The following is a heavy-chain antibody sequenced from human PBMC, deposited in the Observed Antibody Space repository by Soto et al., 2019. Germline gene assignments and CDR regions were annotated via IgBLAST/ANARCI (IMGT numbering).Heavy chain of an antibody. Sequence: GGSLRLSCAASGFTFSGYAMSWDRQAPGKGLEWVSAISGSGGSTYYADSVKGRFTISRDNSKNTLYLQMNSLRAEDTAVYYCAKAWAVATPFDYWGQGTLVTVSS. CDR1: GFTFSGYA. D-gene: IGHD5-12*01. CDR3: AKAWAVATPFDY. V-gene: IGHV3-23*01. J-gene: IGHJ4*02. CDR2: ISGSGGST.